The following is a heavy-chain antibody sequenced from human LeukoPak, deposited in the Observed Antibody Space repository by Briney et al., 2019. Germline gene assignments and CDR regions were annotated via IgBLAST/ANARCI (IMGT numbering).Heavy chain of an antibody. J-gene: IGHJ4*02. D-gene: IGHD2-8*01. CDR3: ARGRSSLGYCTNGVCYNRPRTFGY. Sequence: SETPSLTCAVYGGSFSGYYWSWIRQPPGKGLEWIGEINHSGSTNYNPSLKSRVTISVDTSKNQFSLKLSSVTAADTAVYYCARGRSSLGYCTNGVCYNRPRTFGYWGQGTLVTVSS. V-gene: IGHV4-34*01. CDR1: GGSFSGYY. CDR2: INHSGST.